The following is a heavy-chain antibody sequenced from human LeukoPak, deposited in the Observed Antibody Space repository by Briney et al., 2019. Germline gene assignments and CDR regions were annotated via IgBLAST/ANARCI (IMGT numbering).Heavy chain of an antibody. D-gene: IGHD3-3*01. CDR3: AKDVLVWSGRYYYGMDV. CDR1: GFTFRSYG. J-gene: IGHJ6*02. V-gene: IGHV3-30*18. Sequence: GGSLRLSCAVSGFTFRSYGMHWVRQAPDKGLEWVAVISYDGSNQYYADSVKGRFTISRDNSKNTLYLQMNSLRAEDTAVYYCAKDVLVWSGRYYYGMDVWGQGTTVTVSS. CDR2: ISYDGSNQ.